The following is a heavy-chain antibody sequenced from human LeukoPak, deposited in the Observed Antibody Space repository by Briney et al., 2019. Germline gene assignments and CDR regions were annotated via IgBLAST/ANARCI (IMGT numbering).Heavy chain of an antibody. CDR2: IYSDGST. Sequence: GGPLRLSCAASGFTVSSNSMSWVRQAPGKGLEWVSVIYSDGSTYSADSVRGRFTISRDNSKNTLYLQMHSLRAEDTAVYYCARSSFPYYFDYWGQGTLVTVSS. V-gene: IGHV3-53*01. CDR1: GFTVSSNS. D-gene: IGHD3-16*01. J-gene: IGHJ4*02. CDR3: ARSSFPYYFDY.